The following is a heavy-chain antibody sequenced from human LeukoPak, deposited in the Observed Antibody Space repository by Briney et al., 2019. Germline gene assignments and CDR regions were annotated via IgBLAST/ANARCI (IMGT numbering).Heavy chain of an antibody. CDR2: INSDGSGT. Sequence: GGSLRLSCAASGFTFSSYWMHWVRQAPGKGLVWVSRINSDGSGTSYADSVKGRFTISRDNSENTLYLQMNSLRAEDTAVYYCAKYSYGSDYFDYWGQGTLVTVSS. CDR3: AKYSYGSDYFDY. J-gene: IGHJ4*02. V-gene: IGHV3-74*01. D-gene: IGHD5-18*01. CDR1: GFTFSSYW.